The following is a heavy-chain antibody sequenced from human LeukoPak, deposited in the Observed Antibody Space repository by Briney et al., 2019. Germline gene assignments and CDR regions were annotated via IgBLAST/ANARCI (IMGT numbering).Heavy chain of an antibody. D-gene: IGHD2-21*02. V-gene: IGHV3-15*07. CDR2: IRRESDGGTT. J-gene: IGHJ4*02. Sequence: TGGSLRLSCAASGFTFTNAWMNWVRQAPGKGLEWLGRIRRESDGGTTDYVAPVKDRFTISRDDSKSTVYLQMNSLRIEDTAVYYCTTHIRVTATADHWGQGTLVTVSS. CDR3: TTHIRVTATADH. CDR1: GFTFTNAW.